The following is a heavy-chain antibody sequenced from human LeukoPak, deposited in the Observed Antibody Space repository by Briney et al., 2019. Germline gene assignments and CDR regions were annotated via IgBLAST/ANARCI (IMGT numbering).Heavy chain of an antibody. Sequence: ASVKVSCKASGYTFINYYMHWVRQAPGQGLEWMGIINPSGGSTTYAQKFQGRVTMTRDTSTSTLYMELSSLRSEDTAVYYCARENGYRRGLDYWGQGTLVTVSS. CDR2: INPSGGST. CDR1: GYTFINYY. V-gene: IGHV1-46*01. CDR3: ARENGYRRGLDY. J-gene: IGHJ4*02. D-gene: IGHD5-24*01.